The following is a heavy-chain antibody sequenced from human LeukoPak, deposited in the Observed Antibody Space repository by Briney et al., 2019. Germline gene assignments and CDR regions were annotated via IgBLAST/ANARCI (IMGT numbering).Heavy chain of an antibody. CDR1: GGSISSYY. Sequence: SETLSLTCTVSGGSISSYYWSWIRQPPGKGLEWIGYIYYSGSTNYNPPLKSRVTISVDTSKNQFSLKLSSVTAADTAVYYCAGEEDAFDIWGQGTMVTVSS. V-gene: IGHV4-59*01. J-gene: IGHJ3*02. CDR2: IYYSGST. CDR3: AGEEDAFDI.